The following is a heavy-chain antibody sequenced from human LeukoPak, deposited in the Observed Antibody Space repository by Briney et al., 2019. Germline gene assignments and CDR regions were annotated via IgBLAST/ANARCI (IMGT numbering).Heavy chain of an antibody. V-gene: IGHV1-18*01. Sequence: ASVKVSCKTSGYTFTDNVITWVRQAPGQGLEWMGWINPNSGGTNYAQKFQGRVTMTTDTSTSTAYMELRSLRSDDTAVYYCARGFPPRRNYDSSGYYSYYFDYWGQGTLVTVSS. J-gene: IGHJ4*02. CDR2: INPNSGGT. CDR1: GYTFTDNV. CDR3: ARGFPPRRNYDSSGYYSYYFDY. D-gene: IGHD3-22*01.